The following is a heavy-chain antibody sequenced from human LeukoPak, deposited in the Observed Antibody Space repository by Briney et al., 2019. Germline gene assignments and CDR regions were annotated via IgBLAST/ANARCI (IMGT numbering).Heavy chain of an antibody. V-gene: IGHV3-15*01. D-gene: IGHD3-10*01. Sequence: PGGSLRLSCAASGFTFTNAWMYWVRQAPGKGLEWIGRIKSKTDGGTSDYAAPVTGRFTISRDDSKSTLYLEMNSLKTEDTGVYYCSTLWYGAWGQGTLVTVSS. J-gene: IGHJ5*02. CDR2: IKSKTDGGTS. CDR3: STLWYGA. CDR1: GFTFTNAW.